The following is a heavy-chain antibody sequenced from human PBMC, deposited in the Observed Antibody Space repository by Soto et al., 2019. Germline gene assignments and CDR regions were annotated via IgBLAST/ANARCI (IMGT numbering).Heavy chain of an antibody. CDR2: ISSNGGST. CDR3: ARARVRGSYDFDY. J-gene: IGHJ4*02. V-gene: IGHV3-64*01. Sequence: EVQLVESGGGLVQPGGSLRLSCAASGFTFSSYAMHWVRQAPGKGLEYVSAISSNGGSTYYANSVKGRFTISRDNSKNTLYLQMGSLRAEDMAVYYCARARVRGSYDFDYWGQGTLVTVSS. D-gene: IGHD1-26*01. CDR1: GFTFSSYA.